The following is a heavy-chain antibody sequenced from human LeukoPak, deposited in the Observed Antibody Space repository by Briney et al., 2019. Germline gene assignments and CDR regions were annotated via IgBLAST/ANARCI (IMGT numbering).Heavy chain of an antibody. J-gene: IGHJ6*02. CDR1: GGTFSSYA. V-gene: IGHV1-69*04. CDR2: IIPILGIA. Sequence: ASVKVSCKASGGTFSSYAISWVRQAPGQGLEWMGRIIPILGIANYAQKFQGRVTITADKSTSTAYMELSSLRSEDTAVYYCARVPIGGYDSSGYAYYYYGMDVWGQGTTVTVSS. D-gene: IGHD3-22*01. CDR3: ARVPIGGYDSSGYAYYYYGMDV.